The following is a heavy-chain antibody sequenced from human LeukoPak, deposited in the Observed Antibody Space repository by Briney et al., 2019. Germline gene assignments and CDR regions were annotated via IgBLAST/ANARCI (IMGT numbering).Heavy chain of an antibody. D-gene: IGHD2-2*01. CDR3: AAAGPHCSSTSCRGQFDP. CDR1: GYTFTSYD. J-gene: IGHJ5*02. V-gene: IGHV1-8*01. Sequence: GASVKVSCKAPGYTFTSYDINWVRQATGPRLKWLGWMDPNSGNTGYAQKFQGRVTMTRNTSISTASVELSSLRPAHTAVYYCAAAGPHCSSTSCRGQFDPWGQGTLVTVSS. CDR2: MDPNSGNT.